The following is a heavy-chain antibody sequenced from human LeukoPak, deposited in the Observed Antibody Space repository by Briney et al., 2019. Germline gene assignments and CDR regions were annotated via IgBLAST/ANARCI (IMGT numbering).Heavy chain of an antibody. CDR2: ISSSGSTI. V-gene: IGHV3-48*03. J-gene: IGHJ4*02. CDR1: GFTFSSYE. D-gene: IGHD3-10*02. Sequence: GSLRLSCAASGFTFSSYEMNWVRQAPGKGLEWASYISSSGSTIYYADSVQGRFTISRDNAQNSLYLQMSSLRAEDTAVYYCARNVYNFDYWGQGTLVTVSS. CDR3: ARNVYNFDY.